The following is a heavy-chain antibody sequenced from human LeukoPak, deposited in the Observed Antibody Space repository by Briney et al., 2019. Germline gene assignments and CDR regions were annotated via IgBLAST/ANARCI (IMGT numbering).Heavy chain of an antibody. V-gene: IGHV3-15*01. J-gene: IGHJ4*02. D-gene: IGHD6-13*01. CDR2: IKSKTDGGTT. Sequence: PGGSLRLSCAASGLTFSNAWMSWVRQAPGKGLEWVGRIKSKTDGGTTDYAAPVKGRFTISRDDSKNTLYLQMNSLKTEDTAVYYCTTRGSAGTRVFDYWGQGTLVTVSS. CDR1: GLTFSNAW. CDR3: TTRGSAGTRVFDY.